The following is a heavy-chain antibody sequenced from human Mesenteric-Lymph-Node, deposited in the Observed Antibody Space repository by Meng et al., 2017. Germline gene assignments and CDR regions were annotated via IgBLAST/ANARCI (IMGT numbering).Heavy chain of an antibody. CDR1: GSYISSGGYY. V-gene: IGHV4-31*03. D-gene: IGHD6-19*01. Sequence: QGQVQELGTRVVTASQTLSLTCTVSGSYISSGGYYWSWNGQHPGKGLRWIGYIYYSGNNHYSTFLMSRVTISVDTSKNQFSLNLRSATAADSAVYSCARGSSGWDYFDYWGQGTLVTVSS. CDR3: ARGSSGWDYFDY. J-gene: IGHJ4*02. CDR2: IYYSGNN.